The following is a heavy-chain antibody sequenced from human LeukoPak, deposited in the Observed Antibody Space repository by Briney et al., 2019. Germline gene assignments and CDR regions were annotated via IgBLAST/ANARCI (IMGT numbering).Heavy chain of an antibody. D-gene: IGHD2-15*01. CDR3: ARDASPGYFDL. V-gene: IGHV3-74*01. J-gene: IGHJ2*01. Sequence: GGSLRLSCAVSGFTFTMYWMHWVRQGPGKGLEWVSRITSDGSATGYADSVKGRFTISRDNAKNTLYLQMNSLRAEDTAVYYCARDASPGYFDLWGRGTLLIVSP. CDR1: GFTFTMYW. CDR2: ITSDGSAT.